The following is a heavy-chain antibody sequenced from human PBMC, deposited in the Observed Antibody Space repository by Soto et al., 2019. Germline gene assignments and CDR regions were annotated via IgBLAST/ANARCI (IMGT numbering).Heavy chain of an antibody. CDR2: IIPILGIA. D-gene: IGHD2-2*01. Sequence: QVQLVQSGAEVKKPGSSVKVSCKASGGTFSSCTISWVRQAPGQGLEWMGRIIPILGIANYAQKFQGRVTITADKSTSTAYMELSSLRSEDTAVYYCARDPSNADWFDPWGQGTLVTVSS. J-gene: IGHJ5*02. CDR3: ARDPSNADWFDP. V-gene: IGHV1-69*08. CDR1: GGTFSSCT.